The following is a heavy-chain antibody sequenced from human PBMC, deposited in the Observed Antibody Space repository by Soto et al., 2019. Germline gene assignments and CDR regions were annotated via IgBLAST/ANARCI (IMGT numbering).Heavy chain of an antibody. CDR1: GYTFPSYA. D-gene: IGHD1-7*01. Sequence: GASVKVSCKASGYTFPSYAISWVRQAPGQGLEWMGWISAYNGNTKYAQDFQGRVTMTTDTSTNTAYMELRSLRSDDTAVYYCARDGVAGTTGISAYWGQGTLVTVSS. J-gene: IGHJ4*02. CDR2: ISAYNGNT. V-gene: IGHV1-18*01. CDR3: ARDGVAGTTGISAY.